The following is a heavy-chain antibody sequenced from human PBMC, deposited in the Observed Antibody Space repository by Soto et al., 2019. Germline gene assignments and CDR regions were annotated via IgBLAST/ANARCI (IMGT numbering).Heavy chain of an antibody. V-gene: IGHV1-69*13. CDR2: IIPIFGTA. Sequence: SVKVSCKASGGTFSSYAISWVRQAPGQGLEWMGGIIPIFGTANYAQKFQGRVTITADESTSTAYMELSSLRSEDTAVYYCARELLDTAKKGAFDIWSQGTMVTVSS. J-gene: IGHJ3*02. CDR1: GGTFSSYA. CDR3: ARELLDTAKKGAFDI. D-gene: IGHD5-18*01.